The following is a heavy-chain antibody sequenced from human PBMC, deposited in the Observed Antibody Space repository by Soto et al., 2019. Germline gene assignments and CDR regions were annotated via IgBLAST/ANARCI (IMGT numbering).Heavy chain of an antibody. Sequence: ASVKVSYKASGYTFTSYDINWVRQATGQGLEWMGWMNPNSGNTGYAQKFQGRVTMTRNTSISTAYMELSSLRSEDTAVYYCARGLLQLWLGRYYYGMDVWGQGTTVTVSS. CDR1: GYTFTSYD. V-gene: IGHV1-8*01. D-gene: IGHD5-18*01. CDR3: ARGLLQLWLGRYYYGMDV. CDR2: MNPNSGNT. J-gene: IGHJ6*02.